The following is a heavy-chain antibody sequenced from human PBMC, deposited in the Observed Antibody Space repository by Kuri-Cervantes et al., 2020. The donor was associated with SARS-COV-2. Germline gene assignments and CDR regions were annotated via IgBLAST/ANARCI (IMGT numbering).Heavy chain of an antibody. V-gene: IGHV4-59*11. J-gene: IGHJ5*02. CDR1: GASMSDPMSQY. CDR2: IFHTGSN. D-gene: IGHD3-10*01. CDR3: ATKLFGEHWFDP. Sequence: SESLSLTCTVSGASMSDPMSQYEWNWSRLTPGKGLEWIGYIFHTGSNSQNPSLRSRVTISLDTSKNQFSLSLNSVTPADTAVYYCATKLFGEHWFDPWGQGISVTVSS.